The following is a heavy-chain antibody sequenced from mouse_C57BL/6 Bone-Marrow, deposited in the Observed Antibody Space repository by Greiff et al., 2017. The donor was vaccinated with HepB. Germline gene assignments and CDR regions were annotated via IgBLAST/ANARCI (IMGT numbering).Heavy chain of an antibody. CDR1: GYTFTSYD. J-gene: IGHJ3*01. V-gene: IGHV1-85*01. CDR2: IYPRDGST. Sequence: QVQLKQSGPELVKPGASVKLSCKASGYTFTSYDINWVKQRPGQGLEWIGWIYPRDGSTKYNEKFKGKATLTVDTSSSTAYMELHSLTSEDSAVYFCARLDDYDVSWFAYWGQGTLVTVSA. D-gene: IGHD2-4*01. CDR3: ARLDDYDVSWFAY.